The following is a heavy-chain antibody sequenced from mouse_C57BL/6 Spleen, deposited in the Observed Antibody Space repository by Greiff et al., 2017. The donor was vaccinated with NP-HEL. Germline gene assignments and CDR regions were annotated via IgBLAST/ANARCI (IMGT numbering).Heavy chain of an antibody. CDR2: IYPRSGNS. CDR1: GYTFTSYG. Sequence: QVQLQQSGAELARPGASVKLSCKASGYTFTSYGISWVKQRTGQGLEWIGEIYPRSGNSYYNEKFKGNAKLTADKYSSTAYMELRSLTSEDSAVYFCARERELLSWFAYWGQGTLVTVSA. J-gene: IGHJ3*01. D-gene: IGHD1-1*02. V-gene: IGHV1-81*01. CDR3: ARERELLSWFAY.